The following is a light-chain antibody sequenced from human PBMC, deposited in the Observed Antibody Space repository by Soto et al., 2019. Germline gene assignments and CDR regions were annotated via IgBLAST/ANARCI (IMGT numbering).Light chain of an antibody. J-gene: IGKJ1*01. CDR2: GAS. CDR3: QQYGSSWGT. Sequence: EIVLTQFPGTLSLSPGERATLSCRASQSVSSSYLAWYQQKPGQAPRLLIYGASSRATGIPDRFSGSGSGTDFTLTISRLEPEDFAVYYCQQYGSSWGTFGQGTKVDI. CDR1: QSVSSSY. V-gene: IGKV3-20*01.